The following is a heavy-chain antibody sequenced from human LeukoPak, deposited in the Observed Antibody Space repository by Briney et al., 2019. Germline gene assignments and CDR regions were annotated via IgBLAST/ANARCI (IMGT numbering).Heavy chain of an antibody. V-gene: IGHV1-69*04. CDR2: IIPILGIA. D-gene: IGHD6-19*01. Sequence: SVTVSCKATGGTFSIYAISWVRQAPGQGLEWMGRIIPILGIANYAQKFQGRVTITADKSTSTAYMELSSLRSEDTAVYYCARDDIAVAGTYWGQGTLVSVSS. CDR3: ARDDIAVAGTY. CDR1: GGTFSIYA. J-gene: IGHJ4*02.